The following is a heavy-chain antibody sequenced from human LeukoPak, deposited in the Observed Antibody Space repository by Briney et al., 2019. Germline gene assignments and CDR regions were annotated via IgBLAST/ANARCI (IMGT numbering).Heavy chain of an antibody. CDR3: TRHTIAAAGTALDY. Sequence: GGSLRLSCAASGFSISGSAMHWVRQASGKGLEWVGRIRSKANSYATAYAASVKGRFTISRDDSKNTAYLQMNSLKTEDTAVYYCTRHTIAAAGTALDYWGQGTLVTVSS. V-gene: IGHV3-73*01. CDR2: IRSKANSYAT. CDR1: GFSISGSA. D-gene: IGHD6-13*01. J-gene: IGHJ4*02.